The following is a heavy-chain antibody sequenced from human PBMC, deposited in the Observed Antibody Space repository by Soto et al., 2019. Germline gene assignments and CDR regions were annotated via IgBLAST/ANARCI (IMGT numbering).Heavy chain of an antibody. CDR3: ARAYRTNVSY. Sequence: SETLSLTCTVSGGSISSGGYYWRWIRQHPGKGLEWIGYIYYSGSTYYNPSLKSRVTISVDTSKNQFSLKLSSVTAADTAVYYCARAYRTNVSYWGQGTLVTVSS. CDR1: GGSISSGGYY. CDR2: IYYSGST. V-gene: IGHV4-31*03. J-gene: IGHJ4*02. D-gene: IGHD2-8*01.